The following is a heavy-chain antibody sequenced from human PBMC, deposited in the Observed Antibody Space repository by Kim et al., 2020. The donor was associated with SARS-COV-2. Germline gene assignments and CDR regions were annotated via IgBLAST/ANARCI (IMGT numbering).Heavy chain of an antibody. J-gene: IGHJ4*02. CDR3: TTVWGYCSSTSCLEGVY. Sequence: GGSLRLSCAASGFTFSNAWMSWVRQAPGKGLEWVGRIKSKTDGGTTDYAAPVKGRFTISRDDSKNTLYLQMNSLKTEDTAVYYCTTVWGYCSSTSCLEGVYWGQGTLVTVSS. V-gene: IGHV3-15*01. CDR2: IKSKTDGGTT. D-gene: IGHD2-2*01. CDR1: GFTFSNAW.